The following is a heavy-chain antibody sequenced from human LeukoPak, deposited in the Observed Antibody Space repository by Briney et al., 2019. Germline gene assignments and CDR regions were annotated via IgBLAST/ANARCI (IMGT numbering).Heavy chain of an antibody. Sequence: GGSLRLSCVVSGLTVSDNYMNWVRQAPGKGLEWVSVIYSGGSTYYADSVKGRFTISRDNSKNTLYLQMNSLRAEDTAVYYCARAGGTDGFDYWGQGTLVTVSS. V-gene: IGHV3-53*01. CDR3: ARAGGTDGFDY. D-gene: IGHD5-24*01. CDR2: IYSGGST. J-gene: IGHJ4*02. CDR1: GLTVSDNY.